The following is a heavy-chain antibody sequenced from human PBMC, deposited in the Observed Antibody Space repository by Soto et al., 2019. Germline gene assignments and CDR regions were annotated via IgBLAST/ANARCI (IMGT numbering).Heavy chain of an antibody. V-gene: IGHV3-33*01. Sequence: QVQVVESGGGVVQPGRSLRLSCTASGFSFSDYVMHWVRQPPCKGLEWVAVIWWHGRDIFYEGSVKGRFTISRDNSKNTLYLQMNSLRVEDTAVSYCARGQGGQSGNFIFDSWGQGTLVTVSS. CDR3: ARGQGGQSGNFIFDS. D-gene: IGHD1-26*01. CDR1: GFSFSDYV. J-gene: IGHJ4*02. CDR2: IWWHGRDI.